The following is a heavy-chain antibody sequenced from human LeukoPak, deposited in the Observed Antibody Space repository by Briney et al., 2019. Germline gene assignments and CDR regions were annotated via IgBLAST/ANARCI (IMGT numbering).Heavy chain of an antibody. J-gene: IGHJ4*02. CDR3: AKDRGSYRHFDY. CDR2: IRYDGSNK. D-gene: IGHD1-26*01. CDR1: AFTFSSYG. V-gene: IGHV3-30*02. Sequence: GRSLTLSCAASAFTFSSYGMHWVRQAPGKGLEWVAFIRYDGSNKYYADSVKGRFTISRDTSKNTLYLQRNSLRAEDTAVYYCAKDRGSYRHFDYWGQGTLVTVSS.